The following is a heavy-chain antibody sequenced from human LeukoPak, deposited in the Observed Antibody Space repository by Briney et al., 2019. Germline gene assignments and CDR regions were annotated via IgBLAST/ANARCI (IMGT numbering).Heavy chain of an antibody. CDR1: GFTFSSYA. D-gene: IGHD3-10*01. CDR3: VKSTGDWR. CDR2: ISTSGGST. V-gene: IGHV3-23*01. Sequence: GGSLRLSCAASGFTFSSYAMNWDRQAPGKGLEWVSAISTSGGSTDYADSVKGRFTTSRDNSKNTLYLQMNSLRAEDTAIYYCVKSTGDWRWGQGTLVTVSS. J-gene: IGHJ4*02.